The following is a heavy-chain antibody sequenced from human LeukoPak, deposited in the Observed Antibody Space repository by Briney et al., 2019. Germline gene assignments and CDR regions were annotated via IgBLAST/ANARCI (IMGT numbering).Heavy chain of an antibody. D-gene: IGHD6-13*01. CDR3: ASLPPGYSSSRYAY. V-gene: IGHV3-48*03. J-gene: IGHJ4*02. CDR2: ITSSGSSI. CDR1: GFSFSTYE. Sequence: GGSLRLSCAASGFSFSTYEMNWVRQAPGKGLEWVSYITSSGSSIYYADSVKGRFTISRDNAKSPLYLQMDSLRVEDTAVYYCASLPPGYSSSRYAYWGQGTLVTVSS.